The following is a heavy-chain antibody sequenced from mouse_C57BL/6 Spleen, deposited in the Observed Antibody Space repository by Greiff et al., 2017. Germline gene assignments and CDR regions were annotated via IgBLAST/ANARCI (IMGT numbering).Heavy chain of an antibody. V-gene: IGHV1-18*01. D-gene: IGHD1-1*01. CDR3: ARRNYGSSSPRYFDV. J-gene: IGHJ1*03. Sequence: EVQLQQSGPELVKPGASVKIPCKASGYTFTDYNMDWVKQSHGKSLEWIGDINPNNGGTIYNQKFKGKATLTVDKSSSTAYMELRSLTSEDTAVYYCARRNYGSSSPRYFDVWGTGTTVTVSS. CDR1: GYTFTDYN. CDR2: INPNNGGT.